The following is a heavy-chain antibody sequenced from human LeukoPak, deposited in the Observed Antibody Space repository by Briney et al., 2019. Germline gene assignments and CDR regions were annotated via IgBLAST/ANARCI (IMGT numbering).Heavy chain of an antibody. Sequence: GESLKISCRGSGYSFTTSWIGWVRQMPGKGLEWMGIIYPADSDTRYSPSFQGHVTISADKSISTAYLQWSSLKASDTAMYYCARLARIAVAGTLIWGAFHIWGRGTMVTVSS. CDR2: IYPADSDT. CDR3: ARLARIAVAGTLIWGAFHI. J-gene: IGHJ3*02. CDR1: GYSFTTSW. D-gene: IGHD6-19*01. V-gene: IGHV5-51*01.